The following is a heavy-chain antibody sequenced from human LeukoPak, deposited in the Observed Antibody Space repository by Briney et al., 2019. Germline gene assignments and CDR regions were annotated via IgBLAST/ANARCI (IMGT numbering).Heavy chain of an antibody. CDR3: AKSPAGSSWPSIDY. J-gene: IGHJ4*02. CDR1: GFTFSSYA. CDR2: ISGSGGST. V-gene: IGHV3-23*01. D-gene: IGHD6-13*01. Sequence: PGGSLRLPCAASGFTFSSYAMSWVRQTPGKGLECVAPISGSGGSTYYADSVRGRFIVSRDNSKNMLYLQMNSLRVDDTAVYYCAKSPAGSSWPSIDYWGQGTLVAVSS.